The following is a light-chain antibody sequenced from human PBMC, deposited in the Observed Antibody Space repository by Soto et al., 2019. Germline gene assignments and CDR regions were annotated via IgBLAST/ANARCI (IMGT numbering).Light chain of an antibody. J-gene: IGLJ3*02. V-gene: IGLV3-9*01. Sequence: SYELTQPLSVSVALGQTARITCGTNNIGGKGVHWYQQKAGQAPVLVIYRDDNRPAGIPERFSGSNSGNTATLTINRAQAGDEADYYCQVWDSSNWVFGGGTKLTVL. CDR3: QVWDSSNWV. CDR2: RDD. CDR1: NIGGKG.